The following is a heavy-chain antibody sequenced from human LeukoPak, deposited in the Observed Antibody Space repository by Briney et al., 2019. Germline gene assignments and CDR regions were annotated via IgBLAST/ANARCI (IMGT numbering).Heavy chain of an antibody. Sequence: SVKVSCKASGGTFSNSAISWVRQAPGQGLEWMGGIIPIFGTANYAQWFQGRVTITADESTTTAYMEVSSLRSEDTAVYYCARGGSGSYYAFDIWGQGTMVTVSS. CDR2: IIPIFGTA. CDR3: ARGGSGSYYAFDI. J-gene: IGHJ3*02. V-gene: IGHV1-69*13. D-gene: IGHD3-10*01. CDR1: GGTFSNSA.